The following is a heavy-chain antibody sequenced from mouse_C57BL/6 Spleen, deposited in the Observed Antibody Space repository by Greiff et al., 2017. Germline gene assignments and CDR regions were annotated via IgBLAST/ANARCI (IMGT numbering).Heavy chain of an antibody. Sequence: QVQLQQSGPELVKPGASVKLSCKASGYTFTSYDINWVKQRPGQGLEWIGYLYPRDGSTKYNEKFKGKATLTVDTSSSTAYMELHSLTSVDSAVYVCASYGANWDYCDYWGQGTTLTVSS. CDR3: ASYGANWDYCDY. V-gene: IGHV1-85*01. D-gene: IGHD4-1*01. CDR1: GYTFTSYD. CDR2: LYPRDGST. J-gene: IGHJ2*01.